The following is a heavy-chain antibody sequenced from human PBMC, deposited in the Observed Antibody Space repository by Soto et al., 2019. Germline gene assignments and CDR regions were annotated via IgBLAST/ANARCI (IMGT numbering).Heavy chain of an antibody. CDR3: AKDRRAGGNSAFYFDF. CDR1: GFKFINYA. V-gene: IGHV3-23*01. CDR2: ISSTGGGT. Sequence: PGGSLRLSYAASGFKFINYAMSWVRQAPGKGLEWVSLISSTGGGTYYADSVKGRFTISRDNSHNTLYLQVHSLTAEDTAVYYCAKDRRAGGNSAFYFDFWGQGAQVTVSS. D-gene: IGHD3-16*01. J-gene: IGHJ4*02.